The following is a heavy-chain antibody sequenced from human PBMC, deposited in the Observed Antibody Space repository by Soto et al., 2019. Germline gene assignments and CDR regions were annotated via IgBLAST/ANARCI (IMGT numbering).Heavy chain of an antibody. CDR3: ARSITMVRGVIYGFDY. J-gene: IGHJ4*02. CDR1: GFTFSSYA. V-gene: IGHV3-30-3*01. CDR2: ISYDGSNK. D-gene: IGHD3-10*01. Sequence: QVQLVESGGGVVQPGRSLRLSCAASGFTFSSYAMHWVRQAPGKGLEWVAVISYDGSNKYYADSVKGRFTISRDNSKNTLYLQMNSLRAEDTAVYYCARSITMVRGVIYGFDYWGQGTLVTVSS.